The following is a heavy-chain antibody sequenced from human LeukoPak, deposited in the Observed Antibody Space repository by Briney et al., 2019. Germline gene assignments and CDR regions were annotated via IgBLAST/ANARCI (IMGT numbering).Heavy chain of an antibody. CDR1: SDTFTSYG. D-gene: IGHD1-26*01. J-gene: IGHJ6*03. CDR2: ISAYNGNT. V-gene: IGHV1-18*01. CDR3: ARVMGSDYYYMDV. Sequence: GASVEVSCKASSDTFTSYGISWVLEAPGQGLEWMGWISAYNGNTNYAQKLQGRVTMTTDTSTSTAYMELRSLRSDDTAVYYCARVMGSDYYYMDVWGKGTTVTVSS.